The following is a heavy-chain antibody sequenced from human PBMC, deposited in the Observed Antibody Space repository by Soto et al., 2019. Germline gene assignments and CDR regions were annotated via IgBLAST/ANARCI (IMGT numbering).Heavy chain of an antibody. CDR3: ARDRAGYSAGGAYGMDV. CDR2: IYSGGST. J-gene: IGHJ6*02. V-gene: IGHV3-53*01. Sequence: PGGSRRLSCAASGFTVSSNYMSWVGQAPGKGLEWVSVIYSGGSTYYADSVKGRFTISRDNSKNTLYLQMNSLRAEDTAVYYCARDRAGYSAGGAYGMDVWGQGTTVTVSS. D-gene: IGHD5-18*01. CDR1: GFTVSSNY.